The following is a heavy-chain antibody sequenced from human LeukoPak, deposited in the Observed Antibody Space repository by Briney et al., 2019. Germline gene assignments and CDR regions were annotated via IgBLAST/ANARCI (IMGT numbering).Heavy chain of an antibody. D-gene: IGHD3-3*01. CDR3: GRAGLTYYDFWSGYPYYMDV. V-gene: IGHV3-7*01. CDR2: IKQDGSEK. Sequence: PGGSLRLSCAASGFTFSSYGMSWVRQAPGKGLEWVANIKQDGSEKYYVDSVKGRFTISRDNAKNSLYLRRNGLRAEDTAVYCCGRAGLTYYDFWSGYPYYMDVWGKGTTVTVSS. CDR1: GFTFSSYG. J-gene: IGHJ6*03.